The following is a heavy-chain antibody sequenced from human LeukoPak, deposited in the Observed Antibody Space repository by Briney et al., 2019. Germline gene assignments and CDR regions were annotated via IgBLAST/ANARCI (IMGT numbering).Heavy chain of an antibody. Sequence: GGSLRLSCAASGLTFSSYGMHWVRQAPGKGLEWVAVIWYDGSNKYYADSVKGRFTISRDNSKNTLYLQMNSLRAEDTAVYYCARDCHDFWSGYYPDYWGQGTLVTVSS. CDR2: IWYDGSNK. CDR1: GLTFSSYG. D-gene: IGHD3-3*01. CDR3: ARDCHDFWSGYYPDY. V-gene: IGHV3-33*01. J-gene: IGHJ4*02.